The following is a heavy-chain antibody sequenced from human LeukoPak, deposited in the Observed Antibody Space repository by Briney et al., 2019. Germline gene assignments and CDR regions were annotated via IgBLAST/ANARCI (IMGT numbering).Heavy chain of an antibody. J-gene: IGHJ3*02. CDR3: AKDVGPVYDAFDI. Sequence: GGSLRLSCAASGFTFDDYAMHWVRQAPGKGLEWVSGISWNSGSIGYADSVKGRFTISRDNAKNSLYLQMNSLRAEDTALYYCAKDVGPVYDAFDIWGQGTMVTVSS. CDR1: GFTFDDYA. CDR2: ISWNSGSI. V-gene: IGHV3-9*01. D-gene: IGHD2-8*01.